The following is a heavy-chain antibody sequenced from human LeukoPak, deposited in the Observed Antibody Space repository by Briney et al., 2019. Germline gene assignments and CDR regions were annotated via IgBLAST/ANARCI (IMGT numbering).Heavy chain of an antibody. CDR3: ARGVVRYFDY. J-gene: IGHJ4*02. CDR2: VRNKASSYTT. D-gene: IGHD3-9*01. V-gene: IGHV3-72*01. Sequence: GGSLRLSCAASGFTFSDRNMDWFRQAPGQGLEWVGRVRNKASSYTTEYAASVKGRFTVSRDDSKNSLYLQMNSLRAEDTAVYYCARGVVRYFDYWGQGALVTVSS. CDR1: GFTFSDRN.